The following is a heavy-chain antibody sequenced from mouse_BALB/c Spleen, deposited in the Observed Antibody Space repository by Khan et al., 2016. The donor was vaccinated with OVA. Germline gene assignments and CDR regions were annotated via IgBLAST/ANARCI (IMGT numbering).Heavy chain of an antibody. CDR3: EKPPYFSYVMVY. CDR2: INTYTGEP. D-gene: IGHD2-10*01. CDR1: GYTFTNYG. Sequence: QIQLVQSGPELKKPGETVKISCKASGYTFTNYGMNWVKQAPGKGLKWMGWINTYTGEPTYADDFKGRFAFSLETSASTAYLQINNLTTEDTATYFCEKPPYFSYVMVYWGQGTSVTVSS. V-gene: IGHV9-3-1*01. J-gene: IGHJ4*01.